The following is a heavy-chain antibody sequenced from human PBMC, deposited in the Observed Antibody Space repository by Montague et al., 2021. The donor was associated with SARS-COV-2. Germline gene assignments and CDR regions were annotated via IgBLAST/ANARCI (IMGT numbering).Heavy chain of an antibody. Sequence: SETLSLTCTVSGASISSPSYYWDWIRQPPGNGLEWIGSIYYSGDTYYNPSLKSRVTISVDTSKNQFSLKLSSVTAADTAVYYCARAGRVRFLEYGMDVWGQGTTVTVSS. V-gene: IGHV4-39*07. CDR1: GASISSPSYY. CDR3: ARAGRVRFLEYGMDV. J-gene: IGHJ6*02. CDR2: IYYSGDT. D-gene: IGHD3-3*01.